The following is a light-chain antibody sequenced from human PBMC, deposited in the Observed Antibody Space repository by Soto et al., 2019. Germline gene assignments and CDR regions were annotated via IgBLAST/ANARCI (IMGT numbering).Light chain of an antibody. Sequence: DIQMTQSPSTLSASVGDRVTITCRASQSISSWLAWYQQNPGKAPKILIYKASSLESGVPSRFSGSGSGTEFTLTISSLQPDDFATYYCQQYNSYSTFGQGTKLEIK. CDR3: QQYNSYST. V-gene: IGKV1-5*03. CDR2: KAS. J-gene: IGKJ2*01. CDR1: QSISSW.